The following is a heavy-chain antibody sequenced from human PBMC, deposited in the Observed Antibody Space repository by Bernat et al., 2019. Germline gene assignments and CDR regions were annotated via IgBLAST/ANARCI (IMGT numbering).Heavy chain of an antibody. D-gene: IGHD3-10*01. J-gene: IGHJ4*02. CDR1: GYTFTNYA. V-gene: IGHV1-3*01. CDR2: INAGNGNT. Sequence: QVQLVQSGAEVKKPGASVKISCKASGYTFTNYALHWVRQAPGQRLEWMGWINAGNGNTEYSQNFQGRVTIIRDTSATTAYMELSSLRSEDTAVYSCARPYGSGSYGYWGQGTLVTVSS. CDR3: ARPYGSGSYGY.